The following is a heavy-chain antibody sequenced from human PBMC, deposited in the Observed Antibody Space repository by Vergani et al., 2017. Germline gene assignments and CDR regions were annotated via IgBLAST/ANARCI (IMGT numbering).Heavy chain of an antibody. Sequence: QVHLLQSGADFKKPGSSVKVSCKASGVSFRSLAISWVRLAPGQGLEWMGRIVPIFEKINYAPKFQGRVTITADESTNTAYMELRSLRSDDTAVYFCARVAPSNSEVTPTAFDVWGQGTMVTVSS. D-gene: IGHD1-1*01. CDR2: IVPIFEKI. CDR3: ARVAPSNSEVTPTAFDV. V-gene: IGHV1-69*13. J-gene: IGHJ3*01. CDR1: GVSFRSLA.